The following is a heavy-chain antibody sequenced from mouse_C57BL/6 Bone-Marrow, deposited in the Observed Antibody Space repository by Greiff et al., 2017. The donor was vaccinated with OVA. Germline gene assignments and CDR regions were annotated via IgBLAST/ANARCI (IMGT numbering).Heavy chain of an antibody. CDR1: GFNIKDDY. D-gene: IGHD4-1*01. V-gene: IGHV14-4*01. CDR2: IDPENGDT. J-gene: IGHJ4*01. CDR3: TTTDWDYAMDY. Sequence: VQLQQSGAELVRPGASVKLSCTASGFNIKDDYMHWVKQRPEQGLEWIGWIDPENGDTEYASKFQGKATIPADTSSNTAYLQLSSLTSEDTAVYYCTTTDWDYAMDYWGQGTSVTVSS.